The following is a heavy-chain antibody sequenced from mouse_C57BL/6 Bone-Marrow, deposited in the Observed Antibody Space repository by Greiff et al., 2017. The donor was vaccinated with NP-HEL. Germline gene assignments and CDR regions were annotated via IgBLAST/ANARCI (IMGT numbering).Heavy chain of an antibody. J-gene: IGHJ4*01. CDR1: GFTFSDYY. D-gene: IGHD1-1*01. V-gene: IGHV5-12*01. CDR3: ARSLYYGAPYYYAMDY. CDR2: ISNGGGST. Sequence: EVQVVESGGGLVQPGGSLKLSCAASGFTFSDYYMYWVRQTPEKRLEWVAYISNGGGSTYYPDTVKGRFTISRDNAKNTLYLQMSRLKSEDTAMYYCARSLYYGAPYYYAMDYWVKEPQSPSPQ.